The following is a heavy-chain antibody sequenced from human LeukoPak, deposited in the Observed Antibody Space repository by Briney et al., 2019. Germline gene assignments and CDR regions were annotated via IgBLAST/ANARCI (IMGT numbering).Heavy chain of an antibody. CDR2: ITATGGRT. V-gene: IGHV3-23*01. J-gene: IGHJ4*02. D-gene: IGHD3-22*01. Sequence: GGSLRLPCVASGFTFSSTAMGWVRQAPGKGLEWVSSITATGGRTHYADSVKGRFTISRDNSKNTLYLQMNSLRAEDTAVYYCAKTYNYYDSSGYPDYWGQGTLVTVSS. CDR1: GFTFSSTA. CDR3: AKTYNYYDSSGYPDY.